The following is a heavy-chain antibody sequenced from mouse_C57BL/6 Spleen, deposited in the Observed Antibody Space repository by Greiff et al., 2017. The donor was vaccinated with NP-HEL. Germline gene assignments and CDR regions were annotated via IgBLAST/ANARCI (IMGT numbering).Heavy chain of an antibody. V-gene: IGHV1-85*01. CDR3: ARSAMAKDY. Sequence: QVQLQQSGPELVKPGASVKLSCKASGYTFTSYGITWVKQRPGQGLEWIGWIYTRGGSTKYNEKFKGKATLTVDTSSSTAYMELHSLTSEDSAVYFCARSAMAKDYWGQGTTLTVSS. CDR2: IYTRGGST. J-gene: IGHJ2*01. D-gene: IGHD2-3*01. CDR1: GYTFTSYG.